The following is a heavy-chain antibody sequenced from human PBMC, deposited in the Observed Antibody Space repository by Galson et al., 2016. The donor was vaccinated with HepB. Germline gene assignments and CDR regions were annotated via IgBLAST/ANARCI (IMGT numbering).Heavy chain of an antibody. J-gene: IGHJ6*02. Sequence: SETLSLTCTVSGDSITGTNWWGWVRQTPGKGLEFIGEISRRGRPNYSPSLESRVTMSVDMPKNQFSLEVASVTAADTAGCYCVRILFGFKGMDVWGQGTTVTVSS. V-gene: IGHV4/OR15-8*01. CDR2: ISRRGRP. CDR3: VRILFGFKGMDV. CDR1: GDSITGTNW. D-gene: IGHD2/OR15-2a*01.